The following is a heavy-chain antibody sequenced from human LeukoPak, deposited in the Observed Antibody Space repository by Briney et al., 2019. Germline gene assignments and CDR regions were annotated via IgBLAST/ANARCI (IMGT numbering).Heavy chain of an antibody. V-gene: IGHV1-69*13. CDR1: GYTFTSYY. D-gene: IGHD6-19*01. J-gene: IGHJ4*02. CDR2: IIPIFGTA. Sequence: SVKVSCKASGYTFTSYYMHWVRQAPGQGLEWMGGIIPIFGTANYAQKFQGRVTITADESTSTAYMELSSLRSEDTAVYYCARGRVDGSGWGEFDYWGQGTLVTVSS. CDR3: ARGRVDGSGWGEFDY.